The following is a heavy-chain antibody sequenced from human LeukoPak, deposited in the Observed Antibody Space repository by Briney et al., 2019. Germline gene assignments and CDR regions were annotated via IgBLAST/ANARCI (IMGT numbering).Heavy chain of an antibody. Sequence: RGESLKISCKGSGYSFTSYWIAWVRQMPGKGLEWIGIIYPGDSDTRYSPSFQGQVTFSADKSISTAYLQWSSLKASDTAMYYCAREGEVGVHYFDYWGQGTLVTVSS. CDR2: IYPGDSDT. CDR3: AREGEVGVHYFDY. V-gene: IGHV5-51*01. CDR1: GYSFTSYW. J-gene: IGHJ4*02. D-gene: IGHD1-26*01.